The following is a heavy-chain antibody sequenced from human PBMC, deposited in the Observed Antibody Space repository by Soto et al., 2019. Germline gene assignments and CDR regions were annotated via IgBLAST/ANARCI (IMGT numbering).Heavy chain of an antibody. V-gene: IGHV1-46*01. Sequence: SVNVYCKASGYTFTSDYMHWVRQALGQGLEWMGIINPSGGSTSYAQKFQGRVTMTRDASTRTVYMELIRLRSEDTAVYYCARGRTGPVQGGLAVWGQ. CDR1: GYTFTSDY. D-gene: IGHD7-27*01. CDR2: INPSGGST. CDR3: ARGRTGPVQGGLAV. J-gene: IGHJ6*02.